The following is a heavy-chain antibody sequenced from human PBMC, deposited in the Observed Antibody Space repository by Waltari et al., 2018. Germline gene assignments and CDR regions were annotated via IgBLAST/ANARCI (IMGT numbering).Heavy chain of an antibody. CDR3: ARDSGGMDV. V-gene: IGHV3-7*01. J-gene: IGHJ6*02. Sequence: EVQLVESGGGLVQPGGSLRLSCAASGFSLSNHCMHWVRQAPGKGLEWVATIKQDGSENFYVDSVKGRFTISRDTAKSSVFLQMNSLSAEDTAVYYCARDSGGMDVWGQGTTVTVSS. D-gene: IGHD1-26*01. CDR2: IKQDGSEN. CDR1: GFSLSNHC.